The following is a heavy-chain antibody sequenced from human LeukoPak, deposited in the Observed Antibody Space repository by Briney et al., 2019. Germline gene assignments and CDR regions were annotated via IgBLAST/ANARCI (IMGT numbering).Heavy chain of an antibody. J-gene: IGHJ4*02. Sequence: SETLSLTCTVSGGSISSYYWSWIRQPPGKGLEWIGYTYYSGSTYYNPSLKSRVTISVDTSKNQFSLKLSSVTAADTAVYYSARAPDTAMVPSWIDYWGQGTLVTVSS. V-gene: IGHV4-30-4*01. CDR2: TYYSGST. CDR1: GGSISSYY. CDR3: ARAPDTAMVPSWIDY. D-gene: IGHD5-18*01.